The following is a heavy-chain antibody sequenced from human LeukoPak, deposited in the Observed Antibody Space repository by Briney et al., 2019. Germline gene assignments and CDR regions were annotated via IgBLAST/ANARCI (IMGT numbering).Heavy chain of an antibody. V-gene: IGHV1-8*01. CDR2: MNPNSGNT. Sequence: ASVTVSCKASGYTFTSYDINWVRQAPGQGLEWMGWMNPNSGNTVYAQKFRGRVTMTRDTSISTAYMELSSLRSEDTAVYYCAKAGIVATMNADWFDPWGQGTLVTVSS. J-gene: IGHJ5*02. CDR3: AKAGIVATMNADWFDP. CDR1: GYTFTSYD. D-gene: IGHD5-12*01.